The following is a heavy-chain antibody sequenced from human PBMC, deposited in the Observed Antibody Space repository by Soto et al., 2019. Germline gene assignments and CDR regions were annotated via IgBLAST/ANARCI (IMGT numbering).Heavy chain of an antibody. CDR1: GYTFTGYY. CDR3: ARDMGVTGTTFDP. V-gene: IGHV1-2*02. D-gene: IGHD1-7*01. J-gene: IGHJ5*02. CDR2: INPNSGGT. Sequence: SVKVSCKASGYTFTGYYMHWVRQAPGQGLEWMGWINPNSGGTNYAQKFQGRVTMTRDTSISTAYMELSRLRSDDTAVYYCARDMGVTGTTFDPWGQGTLVTVSS.